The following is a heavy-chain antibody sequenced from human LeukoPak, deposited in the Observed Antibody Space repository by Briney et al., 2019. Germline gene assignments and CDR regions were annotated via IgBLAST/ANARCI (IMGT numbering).Heavy chain of an antibody. D-gene: IGHD4-17*01. J-gene: IGHJ4*02. CDR3: ARHEGNGEYSDY. V-gene: IGHV5-51*01. CDR1: GYSFTMYW. CDR2: INPRDSGT. Sequence: GESLKIPCKGSGYSFTMYWIAWVRQMPGKGLEWMGIINPRDSGTRNNPSFQGQVTISVDKSINTAYLQWSSLKASDTAIYYCARHEGNGEYSDYWGQGTLVTVSS.